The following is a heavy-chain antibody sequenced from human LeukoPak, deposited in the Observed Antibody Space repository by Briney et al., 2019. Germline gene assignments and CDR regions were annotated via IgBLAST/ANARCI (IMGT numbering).Heavy chain of an antibody. J-gene: IGHJ2*01. D-gene: IGHD3-10*01. CDR1: GFTFDDYA. CDR2: ISGDGGST. CDR3: AKGLGPGRGYFDL. V-gene: IGHV3-43*02. Sequence: TGGSLRLSCAASGFTFDDYAMHWVRQAPGKGLEWVSLISGDGGSTYYADSVKGRFTISRDNSKNTLYLQMNSLRAEDTAVYYCAKGLGPGRGYFDLWGRGTLVTVSS.